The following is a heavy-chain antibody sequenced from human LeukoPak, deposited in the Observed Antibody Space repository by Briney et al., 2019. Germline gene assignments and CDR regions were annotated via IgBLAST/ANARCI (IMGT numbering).Heavy chain of an antibody. V-gene: IGHV1-2*02. CDR1: GYSFTDYY. J-gene: IGHJ5*02. D-gene: IGHD2-21*01. CDR3: ARADSLHGGPYLIGP. Sequence: ASVKVSCKTSGYSFTDYYMHWVRQAPGQGLEWMGWINPNSGGTSSAQKFQGRVTMTRDTSMTTVYMEVSWLTSDDTAIYYCARADSLHGGPYLIGPWGQGTMVTVSS. CDR2: INPNSGGT.